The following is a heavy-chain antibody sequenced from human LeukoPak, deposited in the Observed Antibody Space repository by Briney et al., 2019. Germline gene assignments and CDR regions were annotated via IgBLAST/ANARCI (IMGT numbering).Heavy chain of an antibody. V-gene: IGHV3-48*03. D-gene: IGHD6-19*01. CDR1: EFAFSVYE. J-gene: IGHJ4*02. CDR2: ISSSGDTR. CDR3: ATLTVASTFDY. Sequence: GGSLRLSCAASEFAFSVYEMYWVRRAPGKGLEGVSDISSSGDTRYYADSVKGRFTISRDNAKNSLYLQMNSLRAEDTAVYYCATLTVASTFDYWGQGALVTVSS.